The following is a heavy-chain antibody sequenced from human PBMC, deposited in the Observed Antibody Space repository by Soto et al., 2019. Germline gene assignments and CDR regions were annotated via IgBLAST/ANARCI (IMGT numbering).Heavy chain of an antibody. CDR2: INTDGSEK. J-gene: IGHJ4*02. Sequence: EVQLVESGGGLVQPGGSLRLSCAASGFTFSASWMNWVRKAPGKGLEWVAYINTDGSEKHYVDSVKGRFTISRDNAKKALYLQMHSLRVEDTAVYYCARTPRLLDSWGQGTLVTVSS. CDR1: GFTFSASW. D-gene: IGHD6-6*01. CDR3: ARTPRLLDS. V-gene: IGHV3-7*01.